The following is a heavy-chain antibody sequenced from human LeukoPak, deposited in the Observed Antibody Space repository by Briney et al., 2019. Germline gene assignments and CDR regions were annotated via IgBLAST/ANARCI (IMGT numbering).Heavy chain of an antibody. D-gene: IGHD5-12*01. CDR3: TRAVAGHPD. V-gene: IGHV4-34*01. J-gene: IGHJ4*02. CDR2: INHSGYT. Sequence: TSETLSLTCAVSGVPFSNYYRSWVRQSPRQGLEWIGEINHSGYTNYNPSLKSRVTMSIDTSKNQFSLRLTSVTAADTGVYYCTRAVAGHPDWGQGTLVTVSS. CDR1: GVPFSNYY.